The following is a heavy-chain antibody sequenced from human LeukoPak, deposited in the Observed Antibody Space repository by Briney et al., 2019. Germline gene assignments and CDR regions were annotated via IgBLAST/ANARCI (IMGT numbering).Heavy chain of an antibody. Sequence: GGSLRLSCAASGFTFSSYEMNWVRQAPGKGLEWVSYISSSGSTIYYADSVKGRFTISRDNAKNSLYLQMNSLRAEDTAVYYCARAISMIVVAVDYWGQGTLVTVSS. J-gene: IGHJ4*02. CDR1: GFTFSSYE. D-gene: IGHD3-22*01. CDR3: ARAISMIVVAVDY. V-gene: IGHV3-48*03. CDR2: ISSSGSTI.